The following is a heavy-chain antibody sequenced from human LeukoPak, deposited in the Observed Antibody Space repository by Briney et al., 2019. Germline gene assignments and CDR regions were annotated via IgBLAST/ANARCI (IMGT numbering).Heavy chain of an antibody. J-gene: IGHJ4*02. CDR3: ARASAETDY. V-gene: IGHV4-30-4*01. Sequence: SETLSLTCTVSGYSISSGYYWSWIRQPPGKGLEWIGYIYYSGSTYYNPSLKSRVTISVDTSKNQFSLKLSSVTAADTAVYYCARASAETDYWGQGTLVTVSS. CDR1: GYSISSGYY. CDR2: IYYSGST. D-gene: IGHD5-24*01.